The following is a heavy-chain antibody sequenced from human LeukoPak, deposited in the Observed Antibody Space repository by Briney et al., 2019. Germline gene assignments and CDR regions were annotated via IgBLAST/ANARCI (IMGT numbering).Heavy chain of an antibody. Sequence: GGSLRLSCAASGFSFSSYGMQWVRQAPGKGLERVAFIQYDGSNKYYAESVKGRFTISRDNSKNTLYLQMNSLRAEDTALYYCARDADNYYDGSGYGTGWFDPWGQGTLVIVSS. D-gene: IGHD3-22*01. CDR1: GFSFSSYG. CDR3: ARDADNYYDGSGYGTGWFDP. V-gene: IGHV3-30*02. CDR2: IQYDGSNK. J-gene: IGHJ5*02.